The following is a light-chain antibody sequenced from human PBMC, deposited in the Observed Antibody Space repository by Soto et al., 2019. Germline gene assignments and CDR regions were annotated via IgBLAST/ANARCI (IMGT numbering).Light chain of an antibody. CDR1: RSNIGTNE. J-gene: IGLJ3*02. Sequence: QSLLTQPPSASGTPGQRVSISCSGSRSNIGTNEVYWYQQLPGTAPKLLIQRNNARPSGVPARFSGSKSGTSVSLAISGLRSEDEATYYCAVWDDTLTGQVFGGGTQLTV. CDR2: RNN. CDR3: AVWDDTLTGQV. V-gene: IGLV1-47*01.